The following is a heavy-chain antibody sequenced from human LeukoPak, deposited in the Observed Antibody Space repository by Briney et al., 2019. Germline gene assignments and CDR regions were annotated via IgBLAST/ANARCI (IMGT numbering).Heavy chain of an antibody. Sequence: ASVKVSCKASGYTFTSYGISWVRQAPGQGLEWMGWISAYNGNTNYAQKLQGRVTMTTDTSTSTAYMELSSLRSEDTAVYYCATYVLRFLERGPEFDYWGQGTLVTVSS. CDR2: ISAYNGNT. CDR3: ATYVLRFLERGPEFDY. CDR1: GYTFTSYG. J-gene: IGHJ4*02. D-gene: IGHD3-3*01. V-gene: IGHV1-18*01.